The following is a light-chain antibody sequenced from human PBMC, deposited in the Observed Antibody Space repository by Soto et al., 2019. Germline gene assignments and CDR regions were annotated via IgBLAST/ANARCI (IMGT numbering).Light chain of an antibody. CDR2: GAS. CDR3: QQYNNWPPWT. J-gene: IGKJ1*01. V-gene: IGKV3-15*01. CDR1: QSVSSN. Sequence: EIVITQSPATLSVSPGERATLSCRASQSVSSNLAWYQQKHGQAPRLLIYGASTRATGIPARFSGSGSGTEFTLTISSLQSEDFAVYYCQQYNNWPPWTFGQGTKVEIK.